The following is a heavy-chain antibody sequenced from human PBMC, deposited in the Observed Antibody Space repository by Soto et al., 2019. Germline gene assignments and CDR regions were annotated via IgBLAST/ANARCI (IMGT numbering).Heavy chain of an antibody. Sequence: SETLSLTCTVSGGSIRSYYWSRIRQPPGKGLEWIGYIYYSGSTNYNPSLKSRVTISVDTSKNQFSLKLSSVTAADTAVYYCARFITMVRGVIYNWFDPWGQGTLVTVS. CDR3: ARFITMVRGVIYNWFDP. V-gene: IGHV4-59*01. CDR1: GGSIRSYY. D-gene: IGHD3-10*01. CDR2: IYYSGST. J-gene: IGHJ5*02.